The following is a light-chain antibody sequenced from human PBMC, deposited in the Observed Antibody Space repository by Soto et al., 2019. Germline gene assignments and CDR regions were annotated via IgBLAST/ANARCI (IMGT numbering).Light chain of an antibody. CDR2: DIS. CDR1: QGINNY. CDR3: QKYNAYPLT. V-gene: IGKV1-16*02. Sequence: DLQMTQSPSSLSASVGDRVTITCRASQGINNYLAWVQQKPGKAPGSLIYDISRLQSGVPSKFSGNGSGTDFTLTNRSLQPEDFAAYYCQKYNAYPLTFGGGTKVQI. J-gene: IGKJ4*01.